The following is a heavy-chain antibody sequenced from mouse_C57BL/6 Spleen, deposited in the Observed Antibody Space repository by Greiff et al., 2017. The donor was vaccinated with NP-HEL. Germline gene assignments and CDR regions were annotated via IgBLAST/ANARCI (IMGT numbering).Heavy chain of an antibody. CDR2: ISSGSSTI. CDR3: AREGYSNYGAY. Sequence: EVQRVESGGGLVKPGGSLKLSCAASGFTFSDYGMHWVRQAPEKGLEWVAYISSGSSTIYYADTVKGRFTISRDNAKNTLFLQMTSLRSEDTAMYYCAREGYSNYGAYWGQGTLVTVSA. CDR1: GFTFSDYG. V-gene: IGHV5-17*01. D-gene: IGHD2-5*01. J-gene: IGHJ3*01.